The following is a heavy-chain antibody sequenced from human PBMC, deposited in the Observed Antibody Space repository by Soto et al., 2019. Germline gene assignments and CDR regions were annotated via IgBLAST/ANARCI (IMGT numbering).Heavy chain of an antibody. D-gene: IGHD5-12*01. J-gene: IGHJ6*02. CDR1: GGSISSSSYY. CDR3: ARLGLRHYYYYYGMDV. V-gene: IGHV4-39*01. CDR2: IYYSGST. Sequence: SETLSLTCTVSGGSISSSSYYWGWIRQPPGKGLEWIGSIYYSGSTYYNPSLKSRVTISVDTSKNQFSLKLSSVTAADTAVYYCARLGLRHYYYYYGMDVWGQGTTVT.